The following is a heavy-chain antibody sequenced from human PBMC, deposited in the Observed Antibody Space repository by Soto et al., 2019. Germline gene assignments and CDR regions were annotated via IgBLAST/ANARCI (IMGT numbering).Heavy chain of an antibody. D-gene: IGHD3-22*01. CDR3: AKDWGPTYYYDSSGIGRTAESDAYDI. V-gene: IGHV3-23*01. J-gene: IGHJ3*02. CDR2: TSGSGVST. Sequence: EMQLLESGGGLVQPGGSLRLSCAASGFTFSNYAMSWVRQAPGEGLEWVSITSGSGVSTYYADSVKGRFTISRDNSKNTLYLQMNSLRAEDTAVYYCAKDWGPTYYYDSSGIGRTAESDAYDIWGQGIMVTVSS. CDR1: GFTFSNYA.